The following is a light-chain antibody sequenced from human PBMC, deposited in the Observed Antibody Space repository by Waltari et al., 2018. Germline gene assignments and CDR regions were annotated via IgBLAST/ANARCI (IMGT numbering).Light chain of an antibody. J-gene: IGLJ2*01. CDR3: QVWDTSSDQVV. CDR1: KIESYS. Sequence: YVLTQSPSQSLAPGKTAIITCGGEKIESYSVRWYQQKPGQAPLLVIKYDTDRPSGIPERFSGSNSGNTATLTISSVEDGDEADYYCQVWDTSSDQVVFGGGTRLSVV. V-gene: IGLV3-21*04. CDR2: YDT.